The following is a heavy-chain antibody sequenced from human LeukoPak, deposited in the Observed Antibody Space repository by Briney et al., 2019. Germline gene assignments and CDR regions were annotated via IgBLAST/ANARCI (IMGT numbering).Heavy chain of an antibody. CDR3: ARAPAVGSYLWWFDP. D-gene: IGHD1-26*01. Sequence: ASVKVSCKASGGTFSSYAISWVRQALGQGLEWMGRIIPIFGTANYAQKFQGRVTITTDESTSTDYMELSSLRSEDTAVYYCARAPAVGSYLWWFDPWGQGTLVTVSS. CDR2: IIPIFGTA. V-gene: IGHV1-69*05. CDR1: GGTFSSYA. J-gene: IGHJ5*02.